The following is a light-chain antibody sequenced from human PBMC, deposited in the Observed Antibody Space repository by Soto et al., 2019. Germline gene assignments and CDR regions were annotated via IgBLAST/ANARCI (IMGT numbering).Light chain of an antibody. CDR3: QQYNKWPLT. Sequence: EIVMTQSPATLSVSPGERATLSCKASQSVYTTLAWYQQRPGQAPRLLIYSASTRATGIPARFSGSGSETEFTLNISSLQSEDFAVYYCQQYNKWPLTFGGGTTVEIK. J-gene: IGKJ4*01. CDR1: QSVYTT. V-gene: IGKV3-15*01. CDR2: SAS.